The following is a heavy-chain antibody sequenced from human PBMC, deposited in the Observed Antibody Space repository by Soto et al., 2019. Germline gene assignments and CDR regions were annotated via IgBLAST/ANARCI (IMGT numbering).Heavy chain of an antibody. D-gene: IGHD6-13*01. CDR3: ARHTAYSSSLLSYGMDV. V-gene: IGHV5-51*01. CDR2: IYPGDSDT. J-gene: IGHJ6*02. Sequence: GESLKISCKGSGYSFTSYWIGWVRQMPGKGLEWMGIIYPGDSDTRYSPSFQGQVTISADKSISTAYLQWSSLKASDTAMYYCARHTAYSSSLLSYGMDVWGQGTTVTVSS. CDR1: GYSFTSYW.